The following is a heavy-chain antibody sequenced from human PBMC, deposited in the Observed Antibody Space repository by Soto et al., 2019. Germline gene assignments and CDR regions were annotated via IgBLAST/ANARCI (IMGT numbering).Heavy chain of an antibody. CDR2: IIPIFGTA. CDR3: AREGIHSGSAAQAFDI. D-gene: IGHD1-26*01. J-gene: IGHJ3*02. V-gene: IGHV1-69*01. CDR1: GGTFSSYA. Sequence: QVQLVQSGAEVKKPGSSVKVSCKASGGTFSSYAISWVRQAPGQGLEWMGGIIPIFGTANYAQKFQGRGTITADESTSTAYMERSSLRSEDTAVYYCAREGIHSGSAAQAFDIWGQGTMVTASS.